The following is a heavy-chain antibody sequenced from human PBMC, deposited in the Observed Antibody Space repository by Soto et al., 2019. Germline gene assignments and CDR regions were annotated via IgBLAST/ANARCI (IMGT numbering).Heavy chain of an antibody. CDR2: ISGSGGST. CDR1: GFTFSTYA. J-gene: IGHJ4*02. Sequence: GGSLRLSCAASGFTFSTYAMSWVRQAPGKGLEWVSGISGSGGSTYYADSVKGRFTISGDNSKNTLYLQMNSLRAEDTAVYYCAKYDILTGYYKGPILFDYWGQGTLVTVSS. CDR3: AKYDILTGYYKGPILFDY. V-gene: IGHV3-23*01. D-gene: IGHD3-9*01.